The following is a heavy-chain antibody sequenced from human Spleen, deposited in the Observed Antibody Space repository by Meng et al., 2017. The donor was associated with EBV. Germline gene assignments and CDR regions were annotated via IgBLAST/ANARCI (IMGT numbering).Heavy chain of an antibody. Sequence: QGQLVQSGPEVKKPGXAVKVSCEASGFTFTSSGISLVRPAPGQGLEWMGWISTYNGNTNYAQNLQGRVSMTTDTSTDTAYMELRSLTFDDTAVYFCARGTGRGFSDEYDYWCQGTLVTVSS. CDR1: GFTFTSSG. CDR3: ARGTGRGFSDEYDY. CDR2: ISTYNGNT. V-gene: IGHV1-18*01. D-gene: IGHD3/OR15-3a*01. J-gene: IGHJ4*02.